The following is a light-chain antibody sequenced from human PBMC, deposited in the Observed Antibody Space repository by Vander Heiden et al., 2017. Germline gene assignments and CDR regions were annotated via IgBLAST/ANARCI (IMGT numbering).Light chain of an antibody. Sequence: SVLTQPRSVSGSPAQSVTISCTGTSTDIGAYEYVSWFQQHPGTAPKLIIFDVYKRPSGVPDRISGSKSANSASLTIAGLQTEDEADYFCCSFAGNFAYVFGTGTTLTV. CDR3: CSFAGNFAYV. CDR2: DVY. CDR1: STDIGAYEY. V-gene: IGLV2-11*01. J-gene: IGLJ1*01.